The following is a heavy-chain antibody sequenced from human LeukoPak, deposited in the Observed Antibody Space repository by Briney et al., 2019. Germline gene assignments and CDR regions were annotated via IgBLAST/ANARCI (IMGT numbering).Heavy chain of an antibody. V-gene: IGHV1-46*01. D-gene: IGHD6-13*01. CDR2: INPSGGST. CDR1: GYTFTSYY. J-gene: IGHJ6*03. CDR3: VRGDGGGQLVYASLDYYCYMDV. Sequence: ASVKVSCKASGYTFTSYYMHWVRQAPGQGLEWMGIINPSGGSTSYAQKFQGRVTMTRDTSTSTVYMELSSLRSEDTAVYYCVRGDGGGQLVYASLDYYCYMDVWGKGTTVTVSS.